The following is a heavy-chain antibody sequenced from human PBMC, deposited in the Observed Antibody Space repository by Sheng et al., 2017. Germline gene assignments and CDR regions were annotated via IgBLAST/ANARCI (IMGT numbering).Heavy chain of an antibody. J-gene: IGHJ6*03. CDR3: ATVATINGGTDYYYYMDV. V-gene: IGHV1-69*04. CDR1: GGTFSSYA. CDR2: IIPILGIA. D-gene: IGHD5-12*01. Sequence: QVQLVQSGAEVKKPGSSVKVSCKASGGTFSSYAISWVRQAPGQGLEWMGGIIPILGIANYAQKFQGRVTITADKSTSTAYMELSSLRSEDTAVYYCATVATINGGTDYYYYMDVWGKGTTVTVSS.